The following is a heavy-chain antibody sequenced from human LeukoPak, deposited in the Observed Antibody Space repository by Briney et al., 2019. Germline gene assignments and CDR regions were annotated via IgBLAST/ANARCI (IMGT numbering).Heavy chain of an antibody. D-gene: IGHD1-26*01. CDR3: AKCAWELLHPCY. J-gene: IGHJ4*02. V-gene: IGHV3-23*01. CDR1: GFTFSSYA. Sequence: GGSLRLSCVASGFTFSSYAMSWVRQAPGKGLEWVSAISGSGGSTYYADSVKGGFTISRDNSKNPLYLQMNSLRAEDTAVYYCAKCAWELLHPCYWGQGTLVTVSS. CDR2: ISGSGGST.